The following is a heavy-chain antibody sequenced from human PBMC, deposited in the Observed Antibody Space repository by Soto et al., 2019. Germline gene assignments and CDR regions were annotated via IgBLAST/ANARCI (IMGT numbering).Heavy chain of an antibody. CDR1: GDSITGDNW. CDR2: IHHSGAT. J-gene: IGHJ6*02. V-gene: IGHV4-4*02. Sequence: QVQLQESGPGLVQPSGTLSLTCAVSGDSITGDNWWSWVRQPPGKGLEWIGEIHHSGATNYNPSLKSRVTISVDKSKNQFSLKVNSVTAADTAMFYCATQGFYRMGVWGRGTTVTVSS. CDR3: ATQGFYRMGV.